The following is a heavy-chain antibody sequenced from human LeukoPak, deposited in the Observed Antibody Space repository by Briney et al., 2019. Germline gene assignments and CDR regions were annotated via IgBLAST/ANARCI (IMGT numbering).Heavy chain of an antibody. J-gene: IGHJ5*02. Sequence: GGSLRLSCTASGFTFGDYAMSWFRQAPGKGLEWVGFIRSKAYGGTTEYAASVKGRFTISRDDSKSIAYLQMNSLKTKDTAVYYCTRGLYSGYSNWFDPWGQGTLVTVSS. CDR3: TRGLYSGYSNWFDP. CDR2: IRSKAYGGTT. CDR1: GFTFGDYA. V-gene: IGHV3-49*03. D-gene: IGHD5-12*01.